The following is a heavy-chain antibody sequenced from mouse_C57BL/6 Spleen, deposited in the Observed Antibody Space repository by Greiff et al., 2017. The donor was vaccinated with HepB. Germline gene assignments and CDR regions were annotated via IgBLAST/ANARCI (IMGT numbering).Heavy chain of an antibody. CDR3: ARADYYGSSLDY. Sequence: EVQVVESGPGLVKPSQSLSLTCSVTGYSITSGYYWNWIRQFPGNKLEWMGYISYDGSNNYNPSLKNRISITRDTSKNQFFLKLNSVTTEDTATYYCARADYYGSSLDYWGQGTTLTVSS. V-gene: IGHV3-6*01. CDR1: GYSITSGYY. J-gene: IGHJ2*01. CDR2: ISYDGSN. D-gene: IGHD1-1*01.